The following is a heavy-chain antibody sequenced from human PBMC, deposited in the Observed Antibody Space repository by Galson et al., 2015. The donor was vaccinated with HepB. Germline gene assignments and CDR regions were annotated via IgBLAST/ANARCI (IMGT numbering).Heavy chain of an antibody. V-gene: IGHV3-23*01. CDR2: VSDDGYDK. CDR1: GFSFSGYA. D-gene: IGHD4-11*01. CDR3: ARYYGNYRAFDY. J-gene: IGHJ4*02. Sequence: SLRLSCAASGFSFSGYAVTWVRQAPGKGLEWVSIVSDDGYDKHYGDAVRGRFTISRDNSKNTLYLQMNSLRAEDTAVYYCARYYGNYRAFDYWGQGTLVTVSS.